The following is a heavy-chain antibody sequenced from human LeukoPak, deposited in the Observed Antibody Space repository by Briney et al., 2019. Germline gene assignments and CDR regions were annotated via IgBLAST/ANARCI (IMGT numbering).Heavy chain of an antibody. CDR3: ARDRPGIAVAGDAFDI. D-gene: IGHD6-19*01. Sequence: PSETLSLTCTVSGGSISSYYWSWIRQPPGKGLEWIGYIQNRGSTNYNPSLKSRVTLSVDTSKNQFSLKLTSVTAADTAVYYCARDRPGIAVAGDAFDIWGQGAMVTVSS. J-gene: IGHJ3*02. CDR1: GGSISSYY. CDR2: IQNRGST. V-gene: IGHV4-59*01.